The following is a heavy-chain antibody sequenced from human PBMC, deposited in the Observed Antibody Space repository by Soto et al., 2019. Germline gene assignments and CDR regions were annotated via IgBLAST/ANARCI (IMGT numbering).Heavy chain of an antibody. Sequence: ASVKVSCKVSGYTLTELSMHWVRQAPGKGVEWMGGFDPEDGETIYAQKFQGRVTMTEDTSTDTAYMELSSLRSEDTAVYYCATTHCSSTSCYTGGHDYWGQGTLVTVSS. CDR3: ATTHCSSTSCYTGGHDY. D-gene: IGHD2-2*02. CDR1: GYTLTELS. V-gene: IGHV1-24*01. CDR2: FDPEDGET. J-gene: IGHJ4*02.